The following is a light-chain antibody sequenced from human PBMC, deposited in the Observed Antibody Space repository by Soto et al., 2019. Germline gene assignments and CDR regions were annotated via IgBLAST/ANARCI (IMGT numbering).Light chain of an antibody. CDR3: QQYGSSPPWT. V-gene: IGKV3-20*01. Sequence: VLSHSPGTLSLSPLERATLSCMSIESVISSYLSWYQQKPGQAPRLLIFGASSRATGTPDRFSGSGSGTDFTLTISRLEPEDFAVYYCQQYGSSPPWTFGQGTKVDIK. CDR1: ESVISSY. J-gene: IGKJ1*01. CDR2: GAS.